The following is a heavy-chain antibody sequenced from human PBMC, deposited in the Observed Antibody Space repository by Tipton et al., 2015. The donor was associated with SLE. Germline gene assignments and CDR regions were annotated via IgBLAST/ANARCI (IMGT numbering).Heavy chain of an antibody. CDR1: GFSFEDYA. CDR3: ARVLTGDGARDS. D-gene: IGHD1-20*01. J-gene: IGHJ4*02. Sequence: SLRLSCAASGFSFEDYAMHWVRQAPGKGLEWVSSISPSSVYIYYAASAKGRFTISRDNAKNSLYLQMHSLRAEDTAVYFCARVLTGDGARDSCGQGTLVAVSS. CDR2: ISPSSVYI. V-gene: IGHV3-21*01.